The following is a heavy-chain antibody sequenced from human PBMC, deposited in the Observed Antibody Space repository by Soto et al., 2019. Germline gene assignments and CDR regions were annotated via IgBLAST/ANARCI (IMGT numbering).Heavy chain of an antibody. CDR2: IYWNDDK. V-gene: IGHV2-5*01. CDR1: GFSLSTSGVG. D-gene: IGHD3-3*01. Sequence: ESGPTLVNPTQTLTLTCTFSGFSLSTSGVGVGWIRQPPEKALEWLALIYWNDDKRYSPSLRTRLTITKDTSKNQVVLTMTNMDPVDTATYYCAHIFGMVNCDYWGQGTLVTVSS. J-gene: IGHJ4*02. CDR3: AHIFGMVNCDY.